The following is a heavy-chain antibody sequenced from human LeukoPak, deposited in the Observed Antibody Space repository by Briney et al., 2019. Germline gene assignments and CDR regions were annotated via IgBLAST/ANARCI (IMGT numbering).Heavy chain of an antibody. Sequence: ASVKVSCKASGYAFTDFYIHWVRQAPGQGLEWMGWINPKSGVTNNAQKFQGRGTLTRETSISTAYMELSSLRPDDTAVYYCARGISRDTAMVLGYWGQGTLVTVSS. CDR1: GYAFTDFY. CDR2: INPKSGVT. CDR3: ARGISRDTAMVLGY. J-gene: IGHJ4*02. V-gene: IGHV1-2*02. D-gene: IGHD5-18*01.